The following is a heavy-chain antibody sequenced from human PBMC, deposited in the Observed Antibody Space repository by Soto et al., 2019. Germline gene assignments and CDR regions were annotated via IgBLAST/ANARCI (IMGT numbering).Heavy chain of an antibody. CDR3: ARLLKRKYYFDY. CDR1: GGSISSGGYY. D-gene: IGHD6-25*01. J-gene: IGHJ4*02. CDR2: IYYSGST. V-gene: IGHV4-31*03. Sequence: SETLSLTCTVSGGSISSGGYYWSWIRQHPGKGLEWIGYIYYSGSTYYNPSLKSRVTISVDTSKNQFSLKLSSVTAADTAVYYCARLLKRKYYFDYWGQGTLVTVSS.